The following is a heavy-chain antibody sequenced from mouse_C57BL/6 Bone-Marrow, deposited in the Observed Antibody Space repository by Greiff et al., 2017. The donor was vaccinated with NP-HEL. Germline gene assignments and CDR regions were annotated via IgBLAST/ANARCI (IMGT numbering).Heavy chain of an antibody. V-gene: IGHV1-81*01. Sequence: QVQLQQSGAELARPGASVKLSCKASGYTFTSYGISWVKQRTGQGLEWIGEIYPRSGNTYYNEKFKGKATLTADKSSSTAYMELRSLTSEDSAVDFCARCKIVYYFDYWGQGTTLTVSS. CDR2: IYPRSGNT. CDR3: ARCKIVYYFDY. CDR1: GYTFTSYG. J-gene: IGHJ2*01.